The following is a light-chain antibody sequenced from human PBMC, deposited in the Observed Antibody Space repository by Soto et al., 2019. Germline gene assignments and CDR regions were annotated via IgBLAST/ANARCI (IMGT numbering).Light chain of an antibody. Sequence: QSALTQPASVSGSPGQSITISCTGSSSDVGGYNYVSWYQQHPGKAPKLMIYEVSNRPSGISNRFSGSKPGNTASLTLSGLQAEDEADYYCSSYTSSSTLVFGGGTKVTVL. V-gene: IGLV2-14*01. CDR3: SSYTSSSTLV. J-gene: IGLJ2*01. CDR1: SSDVGGYNY. CDR2: EVS.